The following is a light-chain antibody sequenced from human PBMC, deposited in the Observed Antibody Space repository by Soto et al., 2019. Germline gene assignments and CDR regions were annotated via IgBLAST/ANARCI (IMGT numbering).Light chain of an antibody. J-gene: IGLJ1*01. Sequence: QSALTQPASVSGSPGQSITISCTGTSSDVGGYNLVSWHQQHPGKAPRLMIYEGGKRPSGVSNRFSGSKSGNTASLTISGLQAEDEADYYCCSYAGRSTYVFGTGTKVTVL. CDR1: SSDVGGYNL. CDR2: EGG. CDR3: CSYAGRSTYV. V-gene: IGLV2-23*01.